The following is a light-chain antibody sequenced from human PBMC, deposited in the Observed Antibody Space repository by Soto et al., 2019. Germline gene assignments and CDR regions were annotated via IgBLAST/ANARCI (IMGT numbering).Light chain of an antibody. CDR2: EVS. V-gene: IGLV2-14*01. CDR3: CSYTGNTTPV. CDR1: SNDVGGYAY. Sequence: QSVLTQPASVSGSPGQSITISCTGTSNDVGGYAYVSWYQQYPGKAPKLVISEVSNRPPGVSHRFSGSRSGNTASLTISGLQAEDEADYHCCSYTGNTTPVFGGGT. J-gene: IGLJ3*02.